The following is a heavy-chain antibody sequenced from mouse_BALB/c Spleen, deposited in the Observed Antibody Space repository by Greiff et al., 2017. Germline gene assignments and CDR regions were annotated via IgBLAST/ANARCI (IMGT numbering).Heavy chain of an antibody. D-gene: IGHD2-4*01. CDR3: ASGYDYEAY. J-gene: IGHJ3*01. V-gene: IGHV5-9-4*01. Sequence: EVQVVESGGGLVKPGGSLKLSCAASGFTFSSYAMSWVRQSPEKRLEWVAEISSGGSYTYYPDTVTGRFTISRDNAKNTLYLEMSSLRSEDTAMYYCASGYDYEAYWGQGTLVTVSA. CDR1: GFTFSSYA. CDR2: ISSGGSYT.